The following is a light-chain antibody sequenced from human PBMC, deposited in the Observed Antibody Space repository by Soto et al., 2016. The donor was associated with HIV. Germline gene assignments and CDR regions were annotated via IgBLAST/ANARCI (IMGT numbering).Light chain of an antibody. CDR3: LQHNGFPRS. J-gene: IGKJ1*01. CDR2: AAS. V-gene: IGKV1-17*01. Sequence: IQMTQSPSSLSASLGDRVTITCRASQGIRKDLGWYHQKPGKAPQRLIQAASTLHSGAPSRFIGRGYGTEFTLTISSLQPEDFGTYYCLQHNGFPRSFGQGTRVEI. CDR1: QGIRKD.